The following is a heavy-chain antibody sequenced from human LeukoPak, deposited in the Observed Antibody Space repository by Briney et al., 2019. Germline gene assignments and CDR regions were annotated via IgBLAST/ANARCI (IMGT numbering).Heavy chain of an antibody. D-gene: IGHD6-13*01. CDR3: AKQSAGSAAWYSLHYDF. J-gene: IGHJ4*02. CDR2: VSGSGDNT. Sequence: GGSLRLSCAASGFTFNNYAMTWVRQAPGKGLEWVSVVSGSGDNTNYADSVKGRFTISRDNSKNTLFLQMNGLRAEDTAVYFCAKQSAGSAAWYSLHYDFWGQGTLVTVSS. CDR1: GFTFNNYA. V-gene: IGHV3-23*01.